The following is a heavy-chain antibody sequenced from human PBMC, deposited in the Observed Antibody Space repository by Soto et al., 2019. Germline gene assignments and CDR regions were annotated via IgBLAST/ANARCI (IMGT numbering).Heavy chain of an antibody. CDR2: VHHTGTS. CDR1: GESFNDYF. V-gene: IGHV4-34*02. J-gene: IGHJ6*02. CDR3: ARRKDSSRYFYGMDV. D-gene: IGHD6-13*01. Sequence: QVALQQWGAGLLKPSQTLSLTCAVYGESFNDYFWTWIHQSPGGGLEWLAEVHHTGTSYYNPSLKRRLAVSVDTSRNQFSLNLTSLTAADTATYYCARRKDSSRYFYGMDVWGQGTTVVVSS.